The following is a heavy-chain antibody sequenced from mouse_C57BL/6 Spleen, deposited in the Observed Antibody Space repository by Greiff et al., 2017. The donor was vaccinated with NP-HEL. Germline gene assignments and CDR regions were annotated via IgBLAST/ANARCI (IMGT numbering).Heavy chain of an antibody. CDR1: GFTFSDYG. CDR2: ISSGSSTI. J-gene: IGHJ4*01. Sequence: EVKVEESGGGLVKPGGSLKLSCAASGFTFSDYGMHWVRQAPEKGLEWVAYISSGSSTIYYADTVKGRFTISRDNAKNTLFLQMTSLRSEDTAMYYCARKAQATYYAMDYWGQGTSVTVSS. D-gene: IGHD3-2*02. V-gene: IGHV5-17*01. CDR3: ARKAQATYYAMDY.